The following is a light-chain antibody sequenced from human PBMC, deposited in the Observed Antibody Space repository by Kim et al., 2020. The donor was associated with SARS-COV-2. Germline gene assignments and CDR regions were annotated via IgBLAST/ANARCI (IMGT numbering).Light chain of an antibody. CDR3: HQYDLPPWT. CDR2: GTS. J-gene: IGKJ1*01. Sequence: SPRERDNLSCRARQRCRSSSLAWYQHKPGQAPRHLIYGTSNRATGIPDRFSGSGSETDFTLSISRLEPEDFAVFYCHQYDLPPWTFGQGTKVDIK. CDR1: QRCRSSS. V-gene: IGKV3-20*01.